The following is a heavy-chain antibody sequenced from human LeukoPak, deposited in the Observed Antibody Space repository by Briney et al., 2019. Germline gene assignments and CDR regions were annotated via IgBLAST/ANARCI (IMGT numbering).Heavy chain of an antibody. D-gene: IGHD6-19*01. CDR1: GGSISSYY. J-gene: IGHJ6*03. CDR2: IYYSGST. Sequence: SETLSLTCAVSGGSISSYYWSWIRQPPGKGLEWIGYIYYSGSTNYNPFLKSRVTISVDTSKNQFSLKLSSVTAADTAVYYCARVAVAPRGSRDYYMDVWGKGTTVTVSS. CDR3: ARVAVAPRGSRDYYMDV. V-gene: IGHV4-59*01.